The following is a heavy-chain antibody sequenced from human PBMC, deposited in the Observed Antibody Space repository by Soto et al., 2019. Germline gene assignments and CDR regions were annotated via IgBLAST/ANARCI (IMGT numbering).Heavy chain of an antibody. Sequence: WGSLRLSCAASGFAFSSYGIHFFRHSPFKGLEWVAVIWYDGSNKYYADSVKGRFTISRDNSKNTLYLQMNSLRAEDTAVYYCARGLGYDFWSGYWDNYYYYGMDVWGQGTTVTVSS. CDR1: GFAFSSYG. V-gene: IGHV3-33*01. CDR3: ARGLGYDFWSGYWDNYYYYGMDV. J-gene: IGHJ6*02. CDR2: IWYDGSNK. D-gene: IGHD3-3*01.